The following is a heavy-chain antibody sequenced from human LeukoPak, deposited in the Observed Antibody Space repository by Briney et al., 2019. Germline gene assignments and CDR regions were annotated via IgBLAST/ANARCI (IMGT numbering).Heavy chain of an antibody. Sequence: ASVKVSCKASGYTFTGYYMHWVRQAPGQGLEWMGIINPSGGGTTYAQKFQGRVTMTRDTSISTAYMELSRLRSDDTAVYYCARVYDSFYDAFDIWGQGTMVTVSS. D-gene: IGHD3-9*01. J-gene: IGHJ3*02. CDR3: ARVYDSFYDAFDI. CDR2: INPSGGGT. CDR1: GYTFTGYY. V-gene: IGHV1-2*02.